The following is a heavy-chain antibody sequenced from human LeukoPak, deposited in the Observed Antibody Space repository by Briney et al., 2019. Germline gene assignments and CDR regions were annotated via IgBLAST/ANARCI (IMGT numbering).Heavy chain of an antibody. CDR1: GYTFTGYY. CDR2: INPNSGGT. V-gene: IGHV1-2*02. J-gene: IGHJ6*03. CDR3: ARYSGGLELLAYYYYYYMDV. D-gene: IGHD1-7*01. Sequence: GASVKVSCKASGYTFTGYYMHWVRQAPGQGLEWMGWINPNSGGTNYAQKFQGRVTMTRDTSISTAYMELSRLRSDDTAVYYCARYSGGLELLAYYYYYYMDVWGKGTTVTVSS.